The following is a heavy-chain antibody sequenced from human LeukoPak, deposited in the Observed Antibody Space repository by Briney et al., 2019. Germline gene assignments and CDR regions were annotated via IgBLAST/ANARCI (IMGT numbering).Heavy chain of an antibody. CDR3: ARAGYSSGRYGIYYYYYMDV. Sequence: SETLSLTCTVSGGFISTGNYYWSWIRQPAGKGLEWLGRVHASGSTNYNPSLKSRVTMSVDTSKNQFSLKLSSVTAADTAVYYCARAGYSSGRYGIYYYYYMDVWGKGTTVTVSS. V-gene: IGHV4-61*02. D-gene: IGHD6-19*01. CDR1: GGFISTGNYY. CDR2: VHASGST. J-gene: IGHJ6*03.